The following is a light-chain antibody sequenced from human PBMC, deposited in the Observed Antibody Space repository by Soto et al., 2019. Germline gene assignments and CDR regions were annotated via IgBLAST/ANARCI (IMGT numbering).Light chain of an antibody. V-gene: IGKV3-15*01. CDR1: QSIGTD. CDR3: QQDYGWPPWT. J-gene: IGKJ1*01. Sequence: EIVMTQSPASLSMSPGERVTLSCRASQSIGTDLARYQQRAGQSPKPLIAGASTRATGIPVRFSGSGTGTEFTLTISSLQSEDFAVYYCQQDYGWPPWTFGQGTKVDIK. CDR2: GAS.